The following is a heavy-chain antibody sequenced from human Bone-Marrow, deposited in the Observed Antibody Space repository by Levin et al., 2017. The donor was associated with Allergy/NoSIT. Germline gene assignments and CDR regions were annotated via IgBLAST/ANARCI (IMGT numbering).Heavy chain of an antibody. CDR3: LRDWPGTSGTVPTDI. J-gene: IGHJ3*02. Sequence: GGSLRLSCAASGFTFRSYGMHWVRQAPGKGLEWVAVLSYDSNNEYIADSVKGRFTISRDNSKNMLYLEMNSLRPEDTAVYYCLRDWPGTSGTVPTDIWGQGTMVIVSS. CDR2: LSYDSNNE. CDR1: GFTFRSYG. V-gene: IGHV3-30*03. D-gene: IGHD6-19*01.